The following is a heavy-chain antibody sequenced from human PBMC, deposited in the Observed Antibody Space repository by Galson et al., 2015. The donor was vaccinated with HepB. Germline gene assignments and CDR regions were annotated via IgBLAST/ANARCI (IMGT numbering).Heavy chain of an antibody. D-gene: IGHD3-16*02. J-gene: IGHJ3*02. CDR1: GFTFSSYA. Sequence: SLRLSCAASGFTFSSYAMSWVRQAPGKGLEWVSAISGSGGSTYYADSVKGRFTISRDNSKNTLYLQMNSLRAEDTAVYYCAKLNDYVWGSYRYGAFDIWGQGTMVTVSS. CDR2: ISGSGGST. V-gene: IGHV3-23*01. CDR3: AKLNDYVWGSYRYGAFDI.